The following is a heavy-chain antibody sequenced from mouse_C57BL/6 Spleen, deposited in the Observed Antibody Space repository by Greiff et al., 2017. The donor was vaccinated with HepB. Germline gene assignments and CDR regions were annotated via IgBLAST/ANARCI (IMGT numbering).Heavy chain of an antibody. J-gene: IGHJ2*01. Sequence: VQLQQSGAELVRPGASVKLSCKASGYTFTDYYINWVKQRPGQGLEWIARIYPGSGNTYYNEKFKGKATLTAEKSSSTAYMQLSSLTYEDSAVYFCARNDGPYYFDYWGQGTTLTVSS. CDR3: ARNDGPYYFDY. D-gene: IGHD2-3*01. V-gene: IGHV1-76*01. CDR2: IYPGSGNT. CDR1: GYTFTDYY.